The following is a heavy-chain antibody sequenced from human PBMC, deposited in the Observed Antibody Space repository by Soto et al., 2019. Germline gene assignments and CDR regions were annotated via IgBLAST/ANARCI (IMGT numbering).Heavy chain of an antibody. V-gene: IGHV3-53*01. Sequence: GGSLRLSCAVSGFTFSSYAMSWVRQAPGKGLEWVSIIYSGGNTYYADSVKGRFTISRDNSKNTLYLQMNSLRAEDTAVYYCASDPFDCGDDCSSNFWGQGTRVTGAS. J-gene: IGHJ4*02. CDR3: ASDPFDCGDDCSSNF. CDR2: IYSGGNT. CDR1: GFTFSSYA. D-gene: IGHD2-21*02.